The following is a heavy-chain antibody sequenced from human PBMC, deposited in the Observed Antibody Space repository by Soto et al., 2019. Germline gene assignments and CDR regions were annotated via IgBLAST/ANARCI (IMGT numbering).Heavy chain of an antibody. V-gene: IGHV3-23*01. CDR2: IRSSGGST. J-gene: IGHJ3*01. CDR3: AKVLYDSTGYLFDALDV. CDR1: GFSFRRYA. Sequence: GALRVFFEASGFSFRRYAMTWVRQAPGKGLEWVSTIRSSGGSTYYEDSVKGRVTISRDNSKNMLFMQMNILRAEDTAVYYCAKVLYDSTGYLFDALDVWGQGTMVTVS. D-gene: IGHD3-22*01.